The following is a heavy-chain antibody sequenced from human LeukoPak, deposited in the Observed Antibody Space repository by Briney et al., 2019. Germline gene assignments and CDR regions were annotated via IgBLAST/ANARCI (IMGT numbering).Heavy chain of an antibody. D-gene: IGHD3-10*01. CDR3: ARDGITMRILEY. V-gene: IGHV3-21*01. Sequence: GGSLRLFCAASGFTFSSYSMNWARQAPGKGLEWVSSISSSSSYIYYADSVKGRFTISRDNAKNSLYLQMDSLRAEDMAVYYCARDGITMRILEYWGQGTLVTVSS. J-gene: IGHJ4*02. CDR1: GFTFSSYS. CDR2: ISSSSSYI.